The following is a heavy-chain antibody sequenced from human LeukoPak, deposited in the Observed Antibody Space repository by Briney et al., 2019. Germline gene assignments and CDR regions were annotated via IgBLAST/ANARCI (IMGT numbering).Heavy chain of an antibody. D-gene: IGHD1-1*01. V-gene: IGHV1-2*02. J-gene: IGHJ5*02. Sequence: ASVKVSCTASGYTFTGYYMHWVRQAPGQGLEWMGWINPNSGGTNYAQKFQGRVTMTRDTSISTAYMELSRLRSDDTAVYYCARFNGYATTNWFDPWGQGTLVTVSS. CDR3: ARFNGYATTNWFDP. CDR2: INPNSGGT. CDR1: GYTFTGYY.